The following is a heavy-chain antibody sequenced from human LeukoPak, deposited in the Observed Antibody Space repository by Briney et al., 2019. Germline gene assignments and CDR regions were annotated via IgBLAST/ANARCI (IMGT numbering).Heavy chain of an antibody. CDR2: ISGSGGST. J-gene: IGHJ4*02. CDR3: AKDQTYYYDSSGYYPHY. V-gene: IGHV3-23*01. Sequence: GGSLRLSCAASGFTFSSYAMSWVRQAPGKGLEWVSAISGSGGSTYYADSVKGRFTISRDNSKNTLYPQMNSLRAEDTAVYHCAKDQTYYYDSSGYYPHYWGQGTLVTVSS. CDR1: GFTFSSYA. D-gene: IGHD3-22*01.